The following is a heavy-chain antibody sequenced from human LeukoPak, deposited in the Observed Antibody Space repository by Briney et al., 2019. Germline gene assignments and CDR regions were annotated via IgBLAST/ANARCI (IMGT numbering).Heavy chain of an antibody. CDR2: IYYTGKT. V-gene: IGHV4-39*02. Sequence: PSETLSLTCTVSGDFISSSSYYWGWIRQPPGKGLKWIGDIYYTGKTYYNPSLKSRVFISIDTSKNYFSLNLNFVTAADTAVYYCARRRYYDSTGYFEWGRGSLVTVSS. CDR1: GDFISSSSYY. J-gene: IGHJ1*01. CDR3: ARRRYYDSTGYFE. D-gene: IGHD3-22*01.